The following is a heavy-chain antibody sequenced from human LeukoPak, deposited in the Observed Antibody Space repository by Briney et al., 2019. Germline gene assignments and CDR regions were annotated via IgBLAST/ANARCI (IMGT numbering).Heavy chain of an antibody. CDR2: IWYDGSIK. J-gene: IGHJ5*02. D-gene: IGHD4-17*01. CDR3: ARDATGDGDLES. V-gene: IGHV3-33*01. Sequence: GGSLRLSCAASGFTFSTYGMHWVRQAPGKGLEWVAVIWYDGSIKYFADSVKGRFTISRDNSKNTLFLQMNSLRAEDTAVYYCARDATGDGDLESWGQGTLVTVSP. CDR1: GFTFSTYG.